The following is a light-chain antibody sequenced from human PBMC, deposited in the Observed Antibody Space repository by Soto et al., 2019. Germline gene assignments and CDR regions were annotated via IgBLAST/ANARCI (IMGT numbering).Light chain of an antibody. V-gene: IGKV3-20*01. CDR2: GAS. CDR3: QQYGTSPRGT. CDR1: QSVSSTF. J-gene: IGKJ1*01. Sequence: DIVLTQSPGTLSLSPGERATLSCRASQSVSSTFFAWYQQKPGQAPRLLMFGASNRATGIPDRFSGSGSGTDFTLTISRLEPEDFEMYYCQQYGTSPRGTFGQGTKVDIK.